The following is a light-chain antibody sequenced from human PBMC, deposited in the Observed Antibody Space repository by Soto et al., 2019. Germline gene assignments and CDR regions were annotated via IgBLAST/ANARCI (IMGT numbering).Light chain of an antibody. CDR2: WAS. Sequence: DIVMTQSPYSLAVSLGERATINCKSSQSVLYSSNNKNYLAWYQQRPGQPPKLLIYWASTRESGVPDRFSGSGSGTDFTLTITSLQAEDVAVYYCQQYHSTPLTFGGGTKVDIK. J-gene: IGKJ4*01. CDR3: QQYHSTPLT. CDR1: QSVLYSSNNKNY. V-gene: IGKV4-1*01.